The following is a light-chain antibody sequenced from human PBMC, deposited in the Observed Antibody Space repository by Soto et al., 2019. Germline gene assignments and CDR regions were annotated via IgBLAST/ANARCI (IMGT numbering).Light chain of an antibody. V-gene: IGLV2-14*01. J-gene: IGLJ1*01. CDR1: SSDVSGYNY. Sequence: QSVLTQPASVSGSPGQSITISCTGTSSDVSGYNYVSWYQQHLGKAPKLMIYEVSNRPSGVSNRFSGSKSGNTASLTISGLQAEDEADYYCSSYTSSSTYVFGTGTKVTVL. CDR3: SSYTSSSTYV. CDR2: EVS.